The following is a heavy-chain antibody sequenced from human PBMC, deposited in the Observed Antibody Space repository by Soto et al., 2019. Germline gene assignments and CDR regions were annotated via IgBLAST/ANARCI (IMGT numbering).Heavy chain of an antibody. V-gene: IGHV3-23*01. CDR2: IIGHNGRT. Sequence: EVQLLGSGGGLVQPGGSLRLSCAASGFIFDTFDMSWVRQAPGKGLEWVSAIIGHNGRTYYADSVTGRFTISKDNSNKTLYLRMNSLRVEYTAIYYCTKGAWLDDFCGQGVLVTVSS. J-gene: IGHJ4*02. CDR1: GFIFDTFD. D-gene: IGHD6-19*01. CDR3: TKGAWLDDF.